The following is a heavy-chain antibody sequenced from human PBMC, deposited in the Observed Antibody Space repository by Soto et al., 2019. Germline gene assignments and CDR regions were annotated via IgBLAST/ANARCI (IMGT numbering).Heavy chain of an antibody. D-gene: IGHD2-2*01. CDR2: ISYDGSNK. V-gene: IGHV3-30-3*01. J-gene: IGHJ6*02. CDR3: AREHCSSTSCHGMDV. CDR1: GFTFSSYA. Sequence: GSLRLSCAASGFTFSSYAMHWVRQAPGKGLEWVAVISYDGSNKYYADSVKGRFTISRDNSKNTLYLQMNSLRAEDTAVYYCAREHCSSTSCHGMDVWGQGTTVTVSS.